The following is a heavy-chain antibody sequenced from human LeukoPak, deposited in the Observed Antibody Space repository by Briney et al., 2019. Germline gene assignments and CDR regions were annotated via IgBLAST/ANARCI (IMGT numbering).Heavy chain of an antibody. CDR3: AKDTSYYYGSGRPPHYFDY. CDR1: GFTFSSYS. Sequence: PGGSLRLSCAASGFTFSSYSMNWVRQAPGKGLEWVSAVSGSGGSTYYADSVKGRFTISRDNSKNTLYLQMNSLRAEDTAVYYCAKDTSYYYGSGRPPHYFDYWGQGTLVTVSS. D-gene: IGHD3-10*01. CDR2: VSGSGGST. V-gene: IGHV3-23*01. J-gene: IGHJ4*02.